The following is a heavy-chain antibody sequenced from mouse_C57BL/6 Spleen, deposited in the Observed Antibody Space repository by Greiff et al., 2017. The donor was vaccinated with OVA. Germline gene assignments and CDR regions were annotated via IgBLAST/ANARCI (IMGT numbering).Heavy chain of an antibody. D-gene: IGHD1-1*01. CDR3: ARWSRSYVDYAMDY. CDR2: IHPNSGST. Sequence: VQLQQPGAELVKPGASVKLSCKASGYTFTSYWMHWVKQRPGQGLEWIGMIHPNSGSTNYNEKFKSKATLTVDKSSSAAYMQLSSLTSEDSAVYCCARWSRSYVDYAMDYWGQGTSVTVSA. V-gene: IGHV1-64*01. CDR1: GYTFTSYW. J-gene: IGHJ4*01.